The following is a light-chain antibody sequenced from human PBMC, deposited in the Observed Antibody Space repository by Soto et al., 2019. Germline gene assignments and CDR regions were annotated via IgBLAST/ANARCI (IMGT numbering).Light chain of an antibody. CDR3: QHYNNWPPWT. CDR1: QSISSN. J-gene: IGKJ1*01. V-gene: IGKV3-15*01. Sequence: IVMTQSPATLSVSPGERATLSCRASQSISSNLAWYQQKPGQAPRLLMYGASTRATGIPARFSGSGSGTDFTLTISSLQSEDFEVYYCQHYNNWPPWTFGQGTKVEIK. CDR2: GAS.